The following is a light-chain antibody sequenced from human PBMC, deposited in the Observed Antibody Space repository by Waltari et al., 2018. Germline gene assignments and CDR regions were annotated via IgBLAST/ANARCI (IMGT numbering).Light chain of an antibody. CDR3: QQYYSTPPLT. CDR2: WAS. CDR1: QSVLYSSNNKNY. V-gene: IGKV4-1*01. J-gene: IGKJ4*01. Sequence: DIVMTQSPDSLAVSLGEWATINCKSSQSVLYSSNNKNYLAWYQQKPGQPPRLLIYWASTRDSGVPDRFSGSGSETDFTLTISSLQAEDVAVYYCQQYYSTPPLTFGGGTKVEIK.